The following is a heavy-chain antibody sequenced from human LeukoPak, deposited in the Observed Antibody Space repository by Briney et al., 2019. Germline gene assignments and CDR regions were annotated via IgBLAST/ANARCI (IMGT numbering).Heavy chain of an antibody. D-gene: IGHD3/OR15-3a*01. J-gene: IGHJ4*02. V-gene: IGHV4-39*01. CDR3: ARQTGSGLFILP. CDR2: IYYSGNT. Sequence: PGGSLRLSCVASGFTFSSHGMNWVRQPPGKGLEWIGSIYYSGNTYYNASLKSQVSISIDTSKNQFSLRLTSVTAADTAVYYCARQTGSGLFILPGGQGTLVTVSS. CDR1: GFTFSSHGMN.